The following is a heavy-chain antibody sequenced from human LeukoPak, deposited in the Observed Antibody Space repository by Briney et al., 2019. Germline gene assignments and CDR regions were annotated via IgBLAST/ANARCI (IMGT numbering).Heavy chain of an antibody. D-gene: IGHD3-22*01. CDR2: IYPGDSDT. CDR1: GYSFTSYW. Sequence: GESLKISCKGSGYSFTSYWIGWVRQMPGKGLEWMGIIYPGDSDTRYSPSFRGQVTISADKSISTAYLQWSSLKASDTAMYYCARLCDSSGYYQYYFDYWGQGTLVTVSS. J-gene: IGHJ4*02. V-gene: IGHV5-51*01. CDR3: ARLCDSSGYYQYYFDY.